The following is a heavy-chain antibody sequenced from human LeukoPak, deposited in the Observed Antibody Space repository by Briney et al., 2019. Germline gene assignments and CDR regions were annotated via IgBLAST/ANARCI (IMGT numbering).Heavy chain of an antibody. V-gene: IGHV3-30*04. D-gene: IGHD5-18*01. Sequence: GRSLRLSCAASVFTFSSYAMHWVRQAPGKGREWVAVISYDGSNKYYADSVKGRFTISRDNSKNTLYLQMNSLRAEDTAVYYCARDGRIQLWLKQDFDYWGQGTLVTVSS. CDR2: ISYDGSNK. CDR3: ARDGRIQLWLKQDFDY. J-gene: IGHJ4*02. CDR1: VFTFSSYA.